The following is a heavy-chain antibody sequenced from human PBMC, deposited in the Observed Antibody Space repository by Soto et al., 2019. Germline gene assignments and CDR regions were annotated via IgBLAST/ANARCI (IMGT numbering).Heavy chain of an antibody. CDR1: GFTFHSHW. V-gene: IGHV3-7*01. J-gene: IGHJ4*02. D-gene: IGHD2-8*02. CDR3: ASVVGEWYWDY. Sequence: EVQLVGSGGGLVQPGGSLRLSCAASGFTFHSHWMSWVRQAPGKGLEWVAHIKQDESEKYYVESVKGRFTISRDNAKNSLYLQMNSLRAEDTAVYYCASVVGEWYWDYWGQGTLVTVSS. CDR2: IKQDESEK.